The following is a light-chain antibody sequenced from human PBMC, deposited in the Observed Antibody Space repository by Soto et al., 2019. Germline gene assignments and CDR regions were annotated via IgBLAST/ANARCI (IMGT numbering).Light chain of an antibody. CDR1: SSDVGRYNS. Sequence: QSVLTQPASVSGSPGHSITISCTGTSSDVGRYNSVSWYQLHPGKAPRLVIFDVDYRPSGVSDRFSGSKSGNTASLTISGLQAEDEADYYCTSFTSSTTPYVFGTGTKVTVL. J-gene: IGLJ1*01. CDR2: DVD. CDR3: TSFTSSTTPYV. V-gene: IGLV2-14*03.